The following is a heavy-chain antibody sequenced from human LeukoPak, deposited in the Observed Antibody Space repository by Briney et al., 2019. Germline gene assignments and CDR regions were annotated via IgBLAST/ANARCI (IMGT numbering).Heavy chain of an antibody. J-gene: IGHJ6*02. D-gene: IGHD3-9*01. Sequence: GGSLRLSCAASGLSVSKNYMTWVRLVPGKGLEWVSALTDDITYYAESVKGRFTISRDFSKNTLYLQMNSLRVEDTAVYFCARNGITIFALDVWGQGTSVTVSS. CDR1: GLSVSKNY. CDR3: ARNGITIFALDV. V-gene: IGHV3-53*01. CDR2: LTDDIT.